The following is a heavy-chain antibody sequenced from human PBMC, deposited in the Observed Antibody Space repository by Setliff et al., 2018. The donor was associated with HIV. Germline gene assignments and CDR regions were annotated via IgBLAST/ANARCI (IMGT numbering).Heavy chain of an antibody. CDR1: GGSISSGAYY. CDR2: IYYSGST. V-gene: IGHV4-31*03. CDR3: ASPSDQTAGGFDI. Sequence: PSETLSLTCTVSGGSISSGAYYWSWIRQRPGKGLEWIGYIYYSGSTYYNPSLKSRVTISVDTSKNQFSLKLSSVTAADTAVYYCASPSDQTAGGFDIWGQGTMVTVSS. J-gene: IGHJ3*02. D-gene: IGHD2-15*01.